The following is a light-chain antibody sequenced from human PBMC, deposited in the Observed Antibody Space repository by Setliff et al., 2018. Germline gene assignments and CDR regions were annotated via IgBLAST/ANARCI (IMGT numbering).Light chain of an antibody. CDR2: EVT. CDR3: LSYTSQTTHAL. CDR1: NSDVGGYNY. Sequence: QSALTQPAAVSGSPGQSIAISCTGTNSDVGGYNYVSWYQQHPNKAPKLIIYEVTKRPSGVSDRFSGSKSGNTASLTISGLQAEDEADYYCLSYTSQTTHALFGGGTQLTVL. V-gene: IGLV2-14*03. J-gene: IGLJ2*01.